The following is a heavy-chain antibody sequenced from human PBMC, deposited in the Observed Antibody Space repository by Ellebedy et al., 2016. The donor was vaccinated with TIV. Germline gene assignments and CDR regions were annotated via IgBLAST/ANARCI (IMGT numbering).Heavy chain of an antibody. Sequence: ASVKVSCXVSGYTLTELSMHWVRQAPGKGLEWMGGFDPEDGETIYAQKFQGRVTMTEDTSTDTAYMELSRLRSDDTAVYYCAREGCSSTSCERNWFDPWGQGTLVTVSS. D-gene: IGHD2-2*01. V-gene: IGHV1-24*01. CDR2: FDPEDGET. CDR3: AREGCSSTSCERNWFDP. CDR1: GYTLTELS. J-gene: IGHJ5*02.